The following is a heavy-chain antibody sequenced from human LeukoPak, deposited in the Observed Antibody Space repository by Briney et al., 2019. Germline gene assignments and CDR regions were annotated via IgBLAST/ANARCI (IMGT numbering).Heavy chain of an antibody. J-gene: IGHJ4*02. CDR3: ARLPAGCPGGRCRAHFDY. Sequence: KPSETLSLTCSVSGDSINSNYWSWMRQPPGKGLEWIGYIYYGGSTNYNPSLKSRVSMSVDTSKNQFSLNLSSVTAADTAVYHCARLPAGCPGGRCRAHFDYWGQGTLVTVSS. CDR1: GDSINSNY. V-gene: IGHV4-59*01. CDR2: IYYGGST. D-gene: IGHD2-15*01.